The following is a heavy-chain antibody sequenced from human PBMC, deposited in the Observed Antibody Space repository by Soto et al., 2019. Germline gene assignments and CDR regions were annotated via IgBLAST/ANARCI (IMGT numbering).Heavy chain of an antibody. CDR2: TIPILGIT. V-gene: IGHV1-69*02. CDR1: GGTFSSHT. CDR3: ATSRHDSSFLDYGTDV. Sequence: QVQLVQSGAEVKKPGSSLKVSCKASGGTFSSHTISWVRLAPGQGLEWMGRTIPILGITNSAQKFQGRVTLTADTSTGTAFMELSSLRSEDTAVYYCATSRHDSSFLDYGTDVWGQGTTVTVAS. J-gene: IGHJ6*02. D-gene: IGHD3-22*01.